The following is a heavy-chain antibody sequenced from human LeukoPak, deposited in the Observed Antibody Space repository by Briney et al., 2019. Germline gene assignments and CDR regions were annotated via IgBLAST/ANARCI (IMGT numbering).Heavy chain of an antibody. J-gene: IGHJ4*02. CDR3: ARVSIAAAYDY. CDR2: INPSGGST. D-gene: IGHD6-13*01. V-gene: IGHV1-46*01. CDR1: GYTFTSYY. Sequence: VASVRVSCKASGYTFTSYYMHWVRQAPGQGLEWMGIINPSGGSTSYAQKFQGRVTMTRDTSTSTVYMELSSLRSEDTAVYYCARVSIAAAYDYWGQGTLVTVSS.